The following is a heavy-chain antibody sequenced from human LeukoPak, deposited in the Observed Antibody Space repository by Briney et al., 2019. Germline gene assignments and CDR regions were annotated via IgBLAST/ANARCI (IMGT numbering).Heavy chain of an antibody. CDR3: ARGFGGDSSGYYYVSRAYYFDY. J-gene: IGHJ4*02. Sequence: VPSVKVSCKVSGGTFSSYAISWVRQAPGQGLEWMGGIIPIFGTANYAQKFQGRVTITTDESTSTAYMELRSLRSEDTAVYYCARGFGGDSSGYYYVSRAYYFDYWGQGTLVTVSS. CDR1: GGTFSSYA. CDR2: IIPIFGTA. V-gene: IGHV1-69*05. D-gene: IGHD3-22*01.